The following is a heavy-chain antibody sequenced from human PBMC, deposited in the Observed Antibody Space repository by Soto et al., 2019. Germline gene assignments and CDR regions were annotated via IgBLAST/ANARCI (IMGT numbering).Heavy chain of an antibody. CDR3: ARAAVAFEAFDL. CDR1: GDSVSTTSAT. J-gene: IGHJ3*01. CDR2: TYHRSKWYK. D-gene: IGHD2-15*01. V-gene: IGHV6-1*01. Sequence: QIQLQQSCPGLVTPSQTLLLTCVISGDSVSTTSATWNWFWQSPSRGLEWLGRTYHRSKWYKEYAVSVKRRIAITPDTSTDLFSLPLSSVPPEDKAVYFCARAAVAFEAFDLWGPGTVVTGSS.